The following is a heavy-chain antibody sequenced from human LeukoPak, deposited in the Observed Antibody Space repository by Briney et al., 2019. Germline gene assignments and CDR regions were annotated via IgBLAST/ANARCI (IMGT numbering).Heavy chain of an antibody. CDR3: AREEASDWYFDL. J-gene: IGHJ2*01. CDR2: INSDGSST. Sequence: GGSLRLSCSASGFXFRNYVMHWVRQAPGKGLVWVSRINSDGSSTSYADSVKGRFTISRDNAKNTLYLQMNSLRAEDTAVYYCAREEASDWYFDLWGRGTLVTVSS. D-gene: IGHD3-3*01. CDR1: GFXFRNYV. V-gene: IGHV3-74*01.